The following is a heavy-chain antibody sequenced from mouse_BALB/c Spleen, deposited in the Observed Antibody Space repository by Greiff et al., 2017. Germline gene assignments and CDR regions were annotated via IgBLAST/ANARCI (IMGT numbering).Heavy chain of an antibody. J-gene: IGHJ3*01. CDR2: ISNGGGST. D-gene: IGHD2-1*01. CDR1: GFTFSSYT. V-gene: IGHV5-12-2*01. CDR3: AAYGNFAWFAY. Sequence: EVKLVESGGGLVQPGGSLKLSCAASGFTFSSYTMSWVRQTPEKRLEWVAYISNGGGSTYYPDTVKGRFTISRDNAKNTLYLQMSSLKSEDTAMYYCAAYGNFAWFAYWGQGTLVTVSA.